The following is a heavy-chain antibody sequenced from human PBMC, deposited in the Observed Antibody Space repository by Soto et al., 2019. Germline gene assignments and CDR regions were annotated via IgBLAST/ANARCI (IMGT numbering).Heavy chain of an antibody. D-gene: IGHD2-2*01. V-gene: IGHV3-53*01. CDR3: ARDSQGLPAASPGFYYCGMDV. Sequence: GGSLRLSCAASGFTVSSNYMSWVRQAPGKGLEWVSIIYPAGSTYYADSVQGRFTISRDNSKNTLYLQMNSLRAEDTAVYYCARDSQGLPAASPGFYYCGMDVWGQGTTVTVSS. CDR2: IYPAGST. CDR1: GFTVSSNY. J-gene: IGHJ6*02.